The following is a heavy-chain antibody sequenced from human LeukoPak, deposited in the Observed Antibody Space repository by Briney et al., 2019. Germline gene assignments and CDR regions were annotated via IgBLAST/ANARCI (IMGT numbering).Heavy chain of an antibody. Sequence: GGSLRLSCAVSGFNFDDYAMHWVRQAPGRGLEWVSGINWKNGNGIYADSVKGRFTISRDNAKNSLYLQMSSLRAEDTALYYCTRRAARWQFDLWGRGTLLTVSS. D-gene: IGHD5-24*01. CDR3: TRRAARWQFDL. CDR2: INWKNGNG. V-gene: IGHV3-9*01. J-gene: IGHJ2*01. CDR1: GFNFDDYA.